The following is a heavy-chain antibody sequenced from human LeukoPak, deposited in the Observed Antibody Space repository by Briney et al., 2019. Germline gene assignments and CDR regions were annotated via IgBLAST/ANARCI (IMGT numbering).Heavy chain of an antibody. CDR1: GGSFSGYY. D-gene: IGHD1-26*01. J-gene: IGHJ3*02. CDR3: AGEWELDAFDI. CDR2: INHSGST. V-gene: IGHV4-34*01. Sequence: SETLSLTCAVYGGSFSGYYWSWIRQPPGKGLEWIGEINHSGSTNYNPSLKSRVFISVDTSKNQFSLKQSSVTAADTAVYYCAGEWELDAFDIWGQGTMVTVSS.